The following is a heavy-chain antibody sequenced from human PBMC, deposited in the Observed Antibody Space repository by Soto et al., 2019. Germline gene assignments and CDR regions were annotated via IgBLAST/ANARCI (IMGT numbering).Heavy chain of an antibody. J-gene: IGHJ3*02. D-gene: IGHD2-2*01. CDR1: GFTFSDYY. Sequence: GGSLRLSCAASGFTFSDYYMSWIRQAPGKGLEWVSYISSSSSYTNYADSVKGRFTISRDNAKNSLYLQMNSLRAEDTAVYYCARAGERCSSTSCYGGDAFDIWGQGTMVTVSS. CDR3: ARAGERCSSTSCYGGDAFDI. CDR2: ISSSSSYT. V-gene: IGHV3-11*06.